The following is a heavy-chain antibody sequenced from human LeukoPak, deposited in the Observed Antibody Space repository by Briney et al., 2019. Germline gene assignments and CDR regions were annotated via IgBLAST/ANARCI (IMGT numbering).Heavy chain of an antibody. J-gene: IGHJ6*03. CDR1: GGSIRDNNYY. CDR2: IFHSGRT. CDR3: ARLLSYDILTDNYYKYYMDV. V-gene: IGHV4-39*01. D-gene: IGHD3-9*01. Sequence: PLETLSLTCTVSGGSIRDNNYYWGWIRQPPGKGLEWIGGIFHSGRTFYNPSLRSRVSMSVDTSKKQIALTVSSVTAADTAVYYCARLLSYDILTDNYYKYYMDVWGKGATVTVSS.